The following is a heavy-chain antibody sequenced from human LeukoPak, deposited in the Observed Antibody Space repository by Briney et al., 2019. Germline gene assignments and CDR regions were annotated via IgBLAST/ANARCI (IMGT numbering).Heavy chain of an antibody. CDR2: INSDGSTT. J-gene: IGHJ4*02. CDR1: GFTLNGFW. CDR3: ARVDYYDSSGYLLDY. V-gene: IGHV3-74*01. Sequence: AGGSLRLSCAVSGFTLNGFWMHWVRQVPGKGLVWVSRINSDGSTTSYADSVKGRFTISRDNAKNTLYLQMNSLRAEDTAVYYCARVDYYDSSGYLLDYWGQGTLVTVSS. D-gene: IGHD3-22*01.